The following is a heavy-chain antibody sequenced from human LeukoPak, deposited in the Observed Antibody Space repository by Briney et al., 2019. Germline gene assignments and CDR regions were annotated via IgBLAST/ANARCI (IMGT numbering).Heavy chain of an antibody. J-gene: IGHJ4*02. CDR1: GFTFSSYG. CDR3: ARDPRQWLVSYYFDY. V-gene: IGHV3-30*02. CDR2: IRYDGSNK. D-gene: IGHD6-19*01. Sequence: PGGSLRLSCAASGFTFSSYGMHWVRQAPGKGLEWVAFIRYDGSNKYYADSVKGRFTISRDNSKNTLYLQMKSLRAEDTAVYYCARDPRQWLVSYYFDYWGQGTLVTVSS.